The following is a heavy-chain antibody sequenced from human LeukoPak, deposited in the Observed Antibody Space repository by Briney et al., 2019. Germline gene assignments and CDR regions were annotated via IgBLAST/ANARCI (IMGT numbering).Heavy chain of an antibody. D-gene: IGHD3-22*01. CDR2: INPNSGGT. CDR3: ARGGGDYYDSRMGAFDI. Sequence: ASVKVSCKASGYTFTGYYMHWVRQAPGQGLEWMGWINPNSGGTNYAQKFQGRVTMTRDTSISTAYMELSRLRSDDTAVYYCARGGGDYYDSRMGAFDIWGQGTMVTVSS. CDR1: GYTFTGYY. J-gene: IGHJ3*02. V-gene: IGHV1-2*02.